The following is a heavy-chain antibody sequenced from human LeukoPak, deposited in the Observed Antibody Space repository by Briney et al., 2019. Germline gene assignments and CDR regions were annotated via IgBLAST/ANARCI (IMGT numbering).Heavy chain of an antibody. V-gene: IGHV4-59*01. CDR2: IYYSGST. J-gene: IGHJ6*02. CDR1: GGSIGSYY. CDR3: ARRHYGLNYYYYGMDV. D-gene: IGHD4-17*01. Sequence: SETLSLACTVSGGSIGSYYWSWVRQPPGKGLEWIGYIYYSGSTNYNPSLKSRVTISVDTSKNQFSLKLSSVTAADTAVYYCARRHYGLNYYYYGMDVWGQGTTVTVSS.